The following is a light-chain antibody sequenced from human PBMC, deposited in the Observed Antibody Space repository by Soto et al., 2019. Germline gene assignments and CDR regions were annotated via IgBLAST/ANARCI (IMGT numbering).Light chain of an antibody. Sequence: HSALTQPPSASGSPGQSVTISCTGTSSDVGGYNYVSWYQQYPGRAPKLMIYEVTKRPSGVPDRFSGSKSGNTASLTVSGLQAKDEADYYCSSYAASNKFYFVFGGGTQLTVL. CDR2: EVT. CDR3: SSYAASNKFYFV. J-gene: IGLJ7*01. V-gene: IGLV2-8*01. CDR1: SSDVGGYNY.